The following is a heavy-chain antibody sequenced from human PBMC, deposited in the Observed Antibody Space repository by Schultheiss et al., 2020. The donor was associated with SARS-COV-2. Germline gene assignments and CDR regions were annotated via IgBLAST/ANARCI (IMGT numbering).Heavy chain of an antibody. CDR3: ARTYCSSTSCLYGYYYMDV. Sequence: SQTLSLTCAVYGGSFSDYFWSWIRQPPGKGLEWIGEINHSESTTYNPSLKSRVTISVDTSKNQFSLKLSSVTAADTAVYYCARTYCSSTSCLYGYYYMDVWGKGTTVTVSS. J-gene: IGHJ6*03. D-gene: IGHD2-2*01. V-gene: IGHV4-34*01. CDR2: INHSEST. CDR1: GGSFSDYF.